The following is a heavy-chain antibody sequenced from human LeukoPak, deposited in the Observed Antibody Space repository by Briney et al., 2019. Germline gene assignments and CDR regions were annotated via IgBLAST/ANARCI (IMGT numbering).Heavy chain of an antibody. Sequence: SQTLSLTCTVAGGSISSYYWSCIRQPPGKGLELIGYIYYSGSTNYNPSLKSRVTISVDTSKNQFSLKLSSVTAADTAVYYCARVSSGVYLDYWGQGTLVTVSS. V-gene: IGHV4-59*01. D-gene: IGHD2-15*01. J-gene: IGHJ4*02. CDR3: ARVSSGVYLDY. CDR1: GGSISSYY. CDR2: IYYSGST.